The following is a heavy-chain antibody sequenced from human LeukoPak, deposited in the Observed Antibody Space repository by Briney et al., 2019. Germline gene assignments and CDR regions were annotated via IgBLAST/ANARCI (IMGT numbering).Heavy chain of an antibody. CDR2: IHYSGNT. CDR1: GGSISSGVYY. V-gene: IGHV4-30-4*08. D-gene: IGHD2-21*01. CDR3: TRAAGDGDY. J-gene: IGHJ4*02. Sequence: SQTLSLTCTVSGGSISSGVYYWSWIRQPPGKGLEWIGYIHYSGNTYYNPSLKSRLTISVDASKNQFSLKLSSVTAADTAVYYCTRAAGDGDYWGQGTLVIVSS.